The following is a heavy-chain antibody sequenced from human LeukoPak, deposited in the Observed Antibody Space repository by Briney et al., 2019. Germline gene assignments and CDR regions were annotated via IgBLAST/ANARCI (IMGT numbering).Heavy chain of an antibody. J-gene: IGHJ4*02. CDR2: IYYSGST. Sequence: SETLSLTCTVSGGSISSSSYSWSWIRQPPGKGLEWIGYIYYSGSTNYNPSLKSRVTMSVDTSKNQFSLKLSSVTAADTAVYYCAGGIRGGDYWGQGTLVTVSS. D-gene: IGHD6-13*01. V-gene: IGHV4-61*05. CDR1: GGSISSSSYS. CDR3: AGGIRGGDY.